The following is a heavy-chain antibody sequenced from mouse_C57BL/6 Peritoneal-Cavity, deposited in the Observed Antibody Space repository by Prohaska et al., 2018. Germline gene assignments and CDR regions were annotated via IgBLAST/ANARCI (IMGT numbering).Heavy chain of an antibody. CDR2: IRLKSDNYAT. CDR3: AGDGSSHDWYLDV. J-gene: IGHJ1*03. Sequence: EVKLEESGGGLVQPGGSMKLSCVASGFTFSNYWMNWVRQSPEKGLEWVAQIRLKSDNYATHYAESVKGRFTISRDDSKSSGYLQMNNLRAEDTGIDYCAGDGSSHDWYLDVWGTGTTVTGSS. D-gene: IGHD1-1*01. V-gene: IGHV6-3*01. CDR1: GFTFSNYW.